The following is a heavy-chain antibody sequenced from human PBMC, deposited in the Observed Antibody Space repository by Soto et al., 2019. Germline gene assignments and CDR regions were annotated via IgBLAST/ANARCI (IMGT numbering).Heavy chain of an antibody. CDR1: GFTFSSYW. Sequence: EVQLVESGGGLVQPGGSLRLSCAASGFTFSSYWIHWVRQAPGKGLVWVSRINSDGSSTTYADSVKGRFTISRDNAKNTLYLQMTSLCAEDTAVYYCARVSREVVPAAIDYWGQGTLVTVSS. CDR2: INSDGSST. D-gene: IGHD2-2*01. J-gene: IGHJ4*02. V-gene: IGHV3-74*01. CDR3: ARVSREVVPAAIDY.